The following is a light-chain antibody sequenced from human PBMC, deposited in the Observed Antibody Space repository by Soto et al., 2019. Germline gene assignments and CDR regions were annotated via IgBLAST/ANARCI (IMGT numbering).Light chain of an antibody. CDR2: DVS. V-gene: IGLV2-18*02. Sequence: QSVLTQPPSVSGSPGQSVAISCTGTSSDVGSYNRVSWYQQPPGTAPKLMIYDVSNRPSGVPDRFSGSKSGNTASLTISGLQAEEEADYYCSSYTTSSTYVFGTGTKVTVL. CDR1: SSDVGSYNR. CDR3: SSYTTSSTYV. J-gene: IGLJ1*01.